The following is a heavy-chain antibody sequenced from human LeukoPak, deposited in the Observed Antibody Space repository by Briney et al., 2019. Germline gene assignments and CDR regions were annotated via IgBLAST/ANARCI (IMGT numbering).Heavy chain of an antibody. CDR1: GGAISSSSYY. D-gene: IGHD6-13*01. CDR2: IYYSGIT. J-gene: IGHJ5*02. Sequence: SETLSLTCTVSGGAISSSSYYWDWIRQPPGQGLEWIGSIYYSGITYYNASLKSRVTMSIDTAKNHFSLKLSSVTAADTAAYFCARHLGSSSSWYSSWFDPWGQGTLVTVSS. V-gene: IGHV4-39*01. CDR3: ARHLGSSSSWYSSWFDP.